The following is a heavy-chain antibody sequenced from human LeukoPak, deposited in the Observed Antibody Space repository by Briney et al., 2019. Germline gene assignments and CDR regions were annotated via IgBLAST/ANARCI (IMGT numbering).Heavy chain of an antibody. CDR3: ARARIAGKYFDY. CDR1: GGSFSGYY. J-gene: IGHJ4*02. V-gene: IGHV4-34*01. CDR2: INHSGST. D-gene: IGHD6-13*01. Sequence: PSETLSLTCAVYGGSFSGYYWSWIRQPPGKGLEWIGEINHSGSTNYNPSLKSRVTISVDTSKNQFSLKLSSVTAADTAVYYCARARIAGKYFDYRGQGTLVTVSS.